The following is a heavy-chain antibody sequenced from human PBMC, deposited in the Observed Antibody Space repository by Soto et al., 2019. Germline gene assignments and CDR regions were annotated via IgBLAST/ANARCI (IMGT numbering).Heavy chain of an antibody. J-gene: IGHJ3*02. V-gene: IGHV1-69*02. CDR1: GGTFSSYT. D-gene: IGHD3-10*01. CDR3: ARATGYYYGSGSYNDAFDI. CDR2: IIPILGIA. Sequence: QVPLVQSGAEVKKPGSSVKVSCKASGGTFSSYTISWVRQAPGQGLEWMGRIIPILGIANYAQKFQGRVTITADKSTSTAYMELSSLRSEDTAVYYCARATGYYYGSGSYNDAFDIWGQGTMVTVSS.